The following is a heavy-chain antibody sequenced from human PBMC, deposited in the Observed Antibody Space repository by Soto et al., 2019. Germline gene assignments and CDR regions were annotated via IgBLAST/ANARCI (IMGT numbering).Heavy chain of an antibody. Sequence: GESLKISCAASGFTFSSYGMHWVRQAPGKGLEWVAVIWYDGSNKYYADSVKGRFTISRDNSKNTLYLQMNSLRAEDTAVYYCASQMFGDHYMDVWGKGTTVTVSS. CDR2: IWYDGSNK. CDR1: GFTFSSYG. CDR3: ASQMFGDHYMDV. V-gene: IGHV3-33*01. J-gene: IGHJ6*03. D-gene: IGHD3-10*02.